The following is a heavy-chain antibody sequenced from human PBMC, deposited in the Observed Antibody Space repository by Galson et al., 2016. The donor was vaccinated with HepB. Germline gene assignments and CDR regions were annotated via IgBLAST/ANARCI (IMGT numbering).Heavy chain of an antibody. Sequence: SLRLSCAASGFTFSSYAMHWVRQAPGKGLEWVAVISYDGSNKYYADSVKGRFTISRDNSKNTLYLQMNSLRAEDTAVYYCAIAGATGGMDVWGQGTTVTVSS. D-gene: IGHD1-26*01. CDR1: GFTFSSYA. CDR2: ISYDGSNK. CDR3: AIAGATGGMDV. J-gene: IGHJ6*02. V-gene: IGHV3-30*04.